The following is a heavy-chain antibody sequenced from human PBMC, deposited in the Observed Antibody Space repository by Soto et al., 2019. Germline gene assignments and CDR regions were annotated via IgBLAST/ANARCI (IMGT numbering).Heavy chain of an antibody. D-gene: IGHD5-18*01. CDR2: IIWNSATI. V-gene: IGHV3-9*01. CDR1: GFTFDSFA. Sequence: DVELVESGGGLVQPGRSLRLSCAASGFTFDSFAMQWIRQVPGKGLEWVSSIIWNSATIAYADSVKGRFTISRDNANNVVYLQMNNLRAEDTAFYYCAKRDTRDSSGQVNLVTVSS. J-gene: IGHJ5*02. CDR3: AKRDTRDS.